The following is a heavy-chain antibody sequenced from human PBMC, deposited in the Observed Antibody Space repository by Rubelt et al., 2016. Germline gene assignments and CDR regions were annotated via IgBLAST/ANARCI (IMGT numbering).Heavy chain of an antibody. CDR1: GFTFSSYA. Sequence: EVQLLESGGGLVQPGESLRLSCAASGFTFSSYAMSWVRQAPGKGLEWVSSISSSSSYIYYADSVKGRFTISRDNAKNSLYPQLNSLIAEDTAVYYCAKDEAYVWGQGTLVTVSS. D-gene: IGHD3-16*01. V-gene: IGHV3-21*04. CDR2: ISSSSSYI. J-gene: IGHJ4*02. CDR3: AKDEAYV.